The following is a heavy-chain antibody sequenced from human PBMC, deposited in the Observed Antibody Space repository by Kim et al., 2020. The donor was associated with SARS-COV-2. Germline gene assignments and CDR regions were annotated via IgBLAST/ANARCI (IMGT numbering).Heavy chain of an antibody. CDR2: YTT. V-gene: IGHV3-72*01. D-gene: IGHD6-25*01. J-gene: IGHJ4*02. CDR3: VRVATALDY. Sequence: YTTEYAASVKGRFTISRDDSKNSLCLQMNSLKTEDTAVYYCVRVATALDYWGQGTLVTVSS.